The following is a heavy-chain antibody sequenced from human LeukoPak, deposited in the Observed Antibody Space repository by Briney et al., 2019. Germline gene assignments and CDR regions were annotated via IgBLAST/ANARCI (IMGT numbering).Heavy chain of an antibody. D-gene: IGHD3-22*01. J-gene: IGHJ4*02. V-gene: IGHV3-53*01. CDR2: IYTGGNI. CDR3: ARMYDSFPDY. CDR1: GFTVRSNY. Sequence: GGSLRLSCAASGFTVRSNYMSWVGQAPGKGLEWVSVIYTGGNIYYADSVKGRFTISRDSSKHTLYLHMNSLRAEDTAVYFCARMYDSFPDYWGQGTLVTVSS.